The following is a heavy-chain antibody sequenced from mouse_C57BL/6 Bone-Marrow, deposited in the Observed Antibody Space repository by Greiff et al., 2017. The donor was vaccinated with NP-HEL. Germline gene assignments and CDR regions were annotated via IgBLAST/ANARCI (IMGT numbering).Heavy chain of an antibody. CDR2: IDPENGDT. D-gene: IGHD2-4*01. CDR3: TSFYYDYDGDY. V-gene: IGHV14-4*01. J-gene: IGHJ2*01. Sequence: EVQRVESGAELVRPGASVKLSCTASGFNIKDDYMHWVKQRPEQGLEWIGWIDPENGDTEYASKFQGKATITADTSSNTAYLQLSSLTSEDTAVYYCTSFYYDYDGDYWGQGTTLTVSS. CDR1: GFNIKDDY.